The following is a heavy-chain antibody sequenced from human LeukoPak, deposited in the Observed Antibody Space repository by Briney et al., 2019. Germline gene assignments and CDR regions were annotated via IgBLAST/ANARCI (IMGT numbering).Heavy chain of an antibody. J-gene: IGHJ4*02. CDR2: IYYSGST. D-gene: IGHD6-13*01. CDR3: ARSGVRYSSSWYLVY. V-gene: IGHV4-59*01. Sequence: SETLSLTCTVSGGSISSYYWSWIRQPPGKELEWIGYIYYSGSTNYNPSLKSRVTISVDTSKNQFSLKLSSVTAADTAVYYCARSGVRYSSSWYLVYWGQGTLVTVSS. CDR1: GGSISSYY.